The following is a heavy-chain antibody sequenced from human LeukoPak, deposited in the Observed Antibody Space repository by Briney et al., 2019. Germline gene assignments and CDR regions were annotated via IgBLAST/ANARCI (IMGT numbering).Heavy chain of an antibody. CDR3: AKRMGITIFGVVKKEFDY. CDR2: ISGSGGST. D-gene: IGHD3-3*01. CDR1: GFTFSSYA. Sequence: GGSLRLSCAASGFTFSSYAMSWVRQAPGKGLEWVSAISGSGGSTYYADSVKGRFTISRDNFKNTPYLQMNSLRAEDTAVYYCAKRMGITIFGVVKKEFDYWGQGTLVTVSS. J-gene: IGHJ4*02. V-gene: IGHV3-23*01.